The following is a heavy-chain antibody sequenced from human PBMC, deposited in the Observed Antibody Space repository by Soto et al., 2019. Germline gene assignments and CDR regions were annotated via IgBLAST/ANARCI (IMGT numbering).Heavy chain of an antibody. CDR3: IRDFGEVGSTAAFDI. Sequence: EVQLLESGGGLVQPGGSLRLSCAASGFTFSSYAMSWVRQAPGKGLEWVARINSDGSSTSYADSVKGRFTISRDNAKNTLYLQMSSLRAEDTAMYYCIRDFGEVGSTAAFDIWGQGTMVTVSS. D-gene: IGHD1-26*01. V-gene: IGHV3-74*01. J-gene: IGHJ3*02. CDR2: INSDGSST. CDR1: GFTFSSYA.